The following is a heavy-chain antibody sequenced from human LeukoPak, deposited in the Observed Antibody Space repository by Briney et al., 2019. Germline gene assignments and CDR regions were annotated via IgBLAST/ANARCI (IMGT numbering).Heavy chain of an antibody. V-gene: IGHV1-69*06. CDR3: ARSMVRGVIKKFDWFDP. CDR1: GGTFSSYA. J-gene: IGHJ5*02. CDR2: IIPIFGTE. Sequence: SVQESCKASGGTFSSYAFSWVRQAPGQGLEWMGGIIPIFGTENYAQKFQGRVTITADKSTSTAYMELSSLRSEDTAVYYCARSMVRGVIKKFDWFDPWGQGTLVTVSS. D-gene: IGHD3-10*01.